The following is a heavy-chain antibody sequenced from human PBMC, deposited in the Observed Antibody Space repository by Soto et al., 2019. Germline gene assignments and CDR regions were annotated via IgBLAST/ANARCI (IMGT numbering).Heavy chain of an antibody. CDR3: ARALREGLPIYYFDS. J-gene: IGHJ4*02. CDR1: GFSLSKARMG. CDR2: IFWNDER. V-gene: IGHV2-26*01. D-gene: IGHD1-26*01. Sequence: QVTLKESGPVLVKPTETLTLTCTVSGFSLSKARMGVSWIRQPPGKAMEWLAHIFWNDERSYNTSLKSRLTISRDTSKSQVLLTMTNVDPVDPGTYFCARALREGLPIYYFDSWGQGTLVTVSS.